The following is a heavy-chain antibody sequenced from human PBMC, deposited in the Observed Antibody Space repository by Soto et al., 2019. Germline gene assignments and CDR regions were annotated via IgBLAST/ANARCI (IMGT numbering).Heavy chain of an antibody. CDR2: IYWDDDK. CDR1: GFSLTTSGVG. Sequence: QITLNESGPTVVRPTEPLTLTCRFSGFSLTTSGVGVGWIRQSPGKAPEWLALIYWDDDKRYSASLKRRLTITKDTSKNPVVLTVSDLDPTDTATYYCAHRVLRTVFGLVTTTAIYFDFWGQGTPVAVSS. D-gene: IGHD3-3*01. J-gene: IGHJ4*02. V-gene: IGHV2-5*02. CDR3: AHRVLRTVFGLVTTTAIYFDF.